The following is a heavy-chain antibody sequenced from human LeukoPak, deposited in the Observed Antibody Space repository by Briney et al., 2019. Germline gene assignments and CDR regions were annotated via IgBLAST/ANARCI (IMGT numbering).Heavy chain of an antibody. CDR3: RSSDTAMGPFDY. J-gene: IGHJ4*02. CDR2: IYTSGST. D-gene: IGHD5-18*01. Sequence: SETLSLTCTVSGGSISSYYWSWTRQPAGKGLEWIGRIYTSGSTNYNPSLKSRVTMSVDTSKNQFSLKLSSVTAADTAVYYCRSSDTAMGPFDYWGQGTLVTVSS. CDR1: GGSISSYY. V-gene: IGHV4-4*07.